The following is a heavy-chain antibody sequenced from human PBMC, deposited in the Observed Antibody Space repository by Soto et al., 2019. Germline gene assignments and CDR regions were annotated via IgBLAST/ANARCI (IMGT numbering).Heavy chain of an antibody. V-gene: IGHV3-23*01. CDR3: AKDPFHDFWSGYYSDY. D-gene: IGHD3-3*01. CDR2: ISGSGGST. Sequence: PGGSLRLSCAASGFTFSSYAMSWVRQAPGKGLEWVSAISGSGGSTYYADSVKGRFTISRDNSKNTLYLQMNSLRAEDTAVYYCAKDPFHDFWSGYYSDYWGQGTLVTVS. CDR1: GFTFSSYA. J-gene: IGHJ4*02.